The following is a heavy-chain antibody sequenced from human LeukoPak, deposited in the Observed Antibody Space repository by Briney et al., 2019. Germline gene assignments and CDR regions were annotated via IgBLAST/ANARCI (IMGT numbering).Heavy chain of an antibody. CDR2: ISHNGAST. D-gene: IGHD6-19*01. Sequence: GGSLRLSCAASGFTFSSYATTWVRQAPGKGLEWVSSISHNGASTYYADSVKGRFTISRDNSKNTLYLQMNSLRAEDTAVYYCAKEVSDSSGWNFDYWGQGTLVTVSS. V-gene: IGHV3-23*01. J-gene: IGHJ4*02. CDR1: GFTFSSYA. CDR3: AKEVSDSSGWNFDY.